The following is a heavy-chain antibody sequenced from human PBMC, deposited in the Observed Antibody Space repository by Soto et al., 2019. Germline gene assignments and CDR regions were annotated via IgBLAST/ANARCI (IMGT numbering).Heavy chain of an antibody. Sequence: QVQLQESGPGLVKPSETLSLTCTVSGGSISSSYWSWIRQPPGKGLEWIGYIYDSGSTYYNSSLKSRVTLSVDTSKNQFSLELSAVTAPDTAVYYWARQLIYWGQGTPVTVSS. CDR2: IYDSGST. CDR3: ARQLIY. CDR1: GGSISSSY. J-gene: IGHJ4*02. V-gene: IGHV4-59*08. D-gene: IGHD6-13*01.